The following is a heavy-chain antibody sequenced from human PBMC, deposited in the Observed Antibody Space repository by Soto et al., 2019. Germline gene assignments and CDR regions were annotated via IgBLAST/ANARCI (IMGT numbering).Heavy chain of an antibody. CDR2: ISYDGSNK. CDR3: ARNCVELATSVAI. CDR1: GFTFSSYA. D-gene: IGHD5-12*01. V-gene: IGHV3-30-3*01. J-gene: IGHJ3*02. Sequence: QVQLVESGGGVVQPGRSLRLSCAASGFTFSSYAMHWVRQAPGKGLEWVAVISYDGSNKYYADSVKGRFTISRDNSKNTLYRQMNSLRAEDTAVYYCARNCVELATSVAIWGQGTMVTVS.